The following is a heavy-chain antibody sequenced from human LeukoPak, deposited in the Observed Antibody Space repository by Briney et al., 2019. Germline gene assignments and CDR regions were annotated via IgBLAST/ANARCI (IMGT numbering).Heavy chain of an antibody. V-gene: IGHV4-59*12. D-gene: IGHD5-12*01. CDR3: ARDSVESGYDSWWFDP. CDR1: GGSISSYY. Sequence: SETLSLTCTVSGGSISSYYWSWIRQPPGKGLEWIGYIYYSGSTNYYPSLKSRVTISVDRSKNQFSLKLSSVTAADTAVYYCARDSVESGYDSWWFDPWGQGTLVTVSS. J-gene: IGHJ5*02. CDR2: IYYSGST.